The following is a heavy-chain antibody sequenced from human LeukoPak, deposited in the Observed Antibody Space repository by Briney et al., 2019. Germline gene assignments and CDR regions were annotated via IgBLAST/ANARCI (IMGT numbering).Heavy chain of an antibody. CDR2: IYYSGGT. CDR1: GGSISSYY. V-gene: IGHV4-59*08. D-gene: IGHD3-3*02. J-gene: IGHJ4*02. CDR3: ARGQFWSGYSI. Sequence: PSETLSLTCTVSGGSISSYYWSWIRQPPGKGLEWIGYIYYSGGTNYNPSLKSRVTMSIDTSKNQFSLNLSSVTAADTAVYYCARGQFWSGYSIWGQGTLVTVSS.